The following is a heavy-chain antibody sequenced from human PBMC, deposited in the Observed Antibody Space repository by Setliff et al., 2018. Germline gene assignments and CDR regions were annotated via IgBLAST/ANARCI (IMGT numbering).Heavy chain of an antibody. J-gene: IGHJ6*02. V-gene: IGHV1-46*01. CDR3: AREGYCSGGSSHRCVYYGMDV. D-gene: IGHD2-15*01. CDR1: GYTFTNYG. CDR2: INPSGGST. Sequence: ASVKVSCKASGYTFTNYGISWVRQAPGQRPEWMGIINPSGGSTSYAQKFQGRVTMTRDTSTSTVYMELSSLRSEDTAVYYCAREGYCSGGSSHRCVYYGMDVWGQGTTVTVSS.